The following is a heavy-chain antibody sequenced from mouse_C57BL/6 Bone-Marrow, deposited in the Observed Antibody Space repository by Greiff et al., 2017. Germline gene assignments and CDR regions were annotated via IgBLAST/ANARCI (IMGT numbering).Heavy chain of an antibody. V-gene: IGHV5-17*01. CDR1: GFTFSDYG. CDR2: ISSGSSTL. CDR3: ARPPHYYGSGYFAMDY. D-gene: IGHD1-1*01. Sequence: EVKLVESGGGLVKPGGSLKLSCAASGFTFSDYGMHWVRQAPEKGLEWVAYISSGSSTLYYADTVKGRFTISRDNAKNTLFLQMTSQRSEDTAMYYCARPPHYYGSGYFAMDYWGQGTSVTVSS. J-gene: IGHJ4*01.